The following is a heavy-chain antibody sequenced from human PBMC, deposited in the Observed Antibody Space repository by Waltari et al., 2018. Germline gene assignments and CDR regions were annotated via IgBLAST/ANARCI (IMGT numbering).Heavy chain of an antibody. D-gene: IGHD7-27*01. Sequence: VANINQDGSEKNYVDYVKGRFTISRDNAKDSLYLQMNSLRAEDTAVYFCARDHWGPDYWGQGTLVTVSS. CDR2: INQDGSEK. J-gene: IGHJ4*02. CDR3: ARDHWGPDY. V-gene: IGHV3-7*01.